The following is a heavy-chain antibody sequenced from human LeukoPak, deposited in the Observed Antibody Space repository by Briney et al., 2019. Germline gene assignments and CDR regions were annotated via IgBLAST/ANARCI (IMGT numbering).Heavy chain of an antibody. Sequence: PGGSLRLSCAASGFTFSSYGMHWVRQAPGKGLEWVALISYDGSNKYYADSVKGRFTISRDNSKNTLYLQMNSLRAEDTAVYYCARVPRGSYSFDYWGQGTLVTVSS. J-gene: IGHJ4*02. CDR2: ISYDGSNK. CDR3: ARVPRGSYSFDY. V-gene: IGHV3-30*03. CDR1: GFTFSSYG. D-gene: IGHD1-26*01.